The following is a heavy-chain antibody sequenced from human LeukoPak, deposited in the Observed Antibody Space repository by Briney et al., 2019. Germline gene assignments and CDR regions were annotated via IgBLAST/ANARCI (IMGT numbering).Heavy chain of an antibody. CDR1: DGSFSDYY. V-gene: IGHV4-34*01. CDR2: INYSGRT. J-gene: IGHJ6*03. D-gene: IGHD1-7*01. Sequence: SETLSLTCAVFDGSFSDYYWSWVRQPPGKGLEWIGEINYSGRTNYYPSLTSRATLSIDTSKNQFSLKLSSVTVADTAVYYCARGVRGSTSWNSYYNYFYLDVWGKGTTVTVSS. CDR3: ARGVRGSTSWNSYYNYFYLDV.